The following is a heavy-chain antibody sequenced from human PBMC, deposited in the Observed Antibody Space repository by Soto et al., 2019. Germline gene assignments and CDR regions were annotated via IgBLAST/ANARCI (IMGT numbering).Heavy chain of an antibody. CDR3: AHGDPLDFHY. Sequence: QITLEESCPAVVKPTQTLTLTCTFSGFSLSNSGESVGWIRQPPGQALEWLGLIYWNGIERYNPSLKRRLSITKDTSKNHVLLTVTNMDPVDTATYFCAHGDPLDFHYWGQGTLVTVSP. D-gene: IGHD3-10*01. CDR1: GFSLSNSGES. V-gene: IGHV2-5*01. J-gene: IGHJ4*02. CDR2: IYWNGIE.